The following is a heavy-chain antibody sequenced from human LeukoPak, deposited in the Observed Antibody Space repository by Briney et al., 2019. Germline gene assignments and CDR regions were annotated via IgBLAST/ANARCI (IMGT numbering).Heavy chain of an antibody. Sequence: PAVSLRLSCAASGLTFSDYAMSWFRQGPGKGLEWVSGITSGFTPHYADSVKGRFAISRDNSKNTFHLQLNSLRAEDTAVYYCAKDYSDSRVADVFFEYWGQGTLVTVSS. CDR1: GLTFSDYA. CDR3: AKDYSDSRVADVFFEY. V-gene: IGHV3-23*01. CDR2: ITSGFTP. J-gene: IGHJ4*02. D-gene: IGHD2-15*01.